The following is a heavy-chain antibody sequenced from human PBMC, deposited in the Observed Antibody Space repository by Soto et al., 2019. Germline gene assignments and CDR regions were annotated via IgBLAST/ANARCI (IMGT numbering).Heavy chain of an antibody. CDR3: AREELGYCSGGSCYRHFDY. J-gene: IGHJ4*02. V-gene: IGHV3-33*01. Sequence: QVQLVESGGGVVQPGRSLRLSCAASGFTFSSYGMHWVRQAPGKGLEWVAVIWYDGSNKYYADSVKGRFTISRDNSKNTLYLQMNSLRAEDTAVYYCAREELGYCSGGSCYRHFDYWGQGTLVTVSS. D-gene: IGHD2-15*01. CDR2: IWYDGSNK. CDR1: GFTFSSYG.